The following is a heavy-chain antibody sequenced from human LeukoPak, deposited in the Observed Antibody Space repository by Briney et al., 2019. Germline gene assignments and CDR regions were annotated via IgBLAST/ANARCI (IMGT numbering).Heavy chain of an antibody. V-gene: IGHV1-2*02. CDR3: ARGLYDSSGYSDY. CDR2: INPADGGT. Sequence: ASVKVSCKASGYTFTGYYIHWVRQAPGQGLEWMGWINPADGGTKFAQNFQVRVTMTSDTSISTAYMELSSLRSDDTAVYYCARGLYDSSGYSDYWGQGTLVTVSS. D-gene: IGHD3-22*01. J-gene: IGHJ4*02. CDR1: GYTFTGYY.